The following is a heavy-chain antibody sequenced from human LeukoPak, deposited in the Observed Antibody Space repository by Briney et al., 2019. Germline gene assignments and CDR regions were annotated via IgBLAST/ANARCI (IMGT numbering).Heavy chain of an antibody. V-gene: IGHV4-4*07. J-gene: IGHJ5*02. CDR3: ARADRLHGGPYLIGP. CDR2: INTSGST. CDR1: GGSISSYY. D-gene: IGHD2-21*01. Sequence: PSETLSLTCTVSGGSISSYYWTWIRQSAGKGLEWIGRINTSGSTNYNPSLRSRVTMSVNTSRNQFSLNLTSVTAADTAIYYCARADRLHGGPYLIGPWGQGTLVTVSS.